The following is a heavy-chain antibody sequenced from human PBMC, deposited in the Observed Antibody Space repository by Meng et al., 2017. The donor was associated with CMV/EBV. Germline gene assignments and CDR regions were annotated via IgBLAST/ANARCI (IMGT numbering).Heavy chain of an antibody. CDR1: GGSVSSGSYY. V-gene: IGHV4-61*01. D-gene: IGHD3-3*01. Sequence: SETLSLTCTVSGGSVSSGSYYWSWIRQPPGKGLEWIGYIYYSGSTNYNPSLKSRVTISVDTSKNQFSLKLSSVTAADTAVYYCANGRFLEWLSHYYYGMDVWGQGTTVTVSS. J-gene: IGHJ6*02. CDR3: ANGRFLEWLSHYYYGMDV. CDR2: IYYSGST.